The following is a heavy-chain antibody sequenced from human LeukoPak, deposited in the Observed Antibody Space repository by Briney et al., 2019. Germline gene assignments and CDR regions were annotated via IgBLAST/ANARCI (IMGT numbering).Heavy chain of an antibody. D-gene: IGHD2-15*01. CDR2: IHYSGST. V-gene: IGHV4-59*01. CDR1: GGSISSFS. CDR3: ARDRAYCSGGSCYPDWYFDL. J-gene: IGHJ2*01. Sequence: SETLSLTCTVSGGSISSFSWSWIRQPPGKGLEWIGYIHYSGSTDYNPSLKSRVTISVDTSKNQFSLKLSSVTAADTAVYYCARDRAYCSGGSCYPDWYFDLWGRGTLVTVSS.